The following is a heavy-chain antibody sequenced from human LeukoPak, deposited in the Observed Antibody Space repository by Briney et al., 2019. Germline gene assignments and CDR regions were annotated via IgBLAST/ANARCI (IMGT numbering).Heavy chain of an antibody. V-gene: IGHV3-30*18. CDR2: ISYDGSNK. D-gene: IGHD2-2*01. CDR1: GFTFSSYG. J-gene: IGHJ5*02. Sequence: HPGGSLRLSCAASGFTFSSYGMHWVRQAPGKGLEWVAVISYDGSNKYYADSVKGRFTISRDNSKNTLYLQMNSLRAEDTAVYYCAKVSVGYCSSTNCYELDPWGQGTLVTISS. CDR3: AKVSVGYCSSTNCYELDP.